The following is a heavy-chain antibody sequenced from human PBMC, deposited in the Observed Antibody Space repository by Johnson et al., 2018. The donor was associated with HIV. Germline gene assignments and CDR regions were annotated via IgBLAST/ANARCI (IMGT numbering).Heavy chain of an antibody. CDR2: IKSRTDGGTA. CDR3: TTMSALWFGDIHVFGDGFDI. V-gene: IGHV3-15*01. Sequence: VQLVESGGGVVQPGRSLRLSCAASGFTFSNAWMSWVRQAPGKGLEWVGHIKSRTDGGTADYAAPVKGRFTIARDDSKNTLYLQMNGLKTEDTAMYYCTTMSALWFGDIHVFGDGFDIWGQGTMVTVSS. J-gene: IGHJ3*02. CDR1: GFTFSNAW. D-gene: IGHD3-10*01.